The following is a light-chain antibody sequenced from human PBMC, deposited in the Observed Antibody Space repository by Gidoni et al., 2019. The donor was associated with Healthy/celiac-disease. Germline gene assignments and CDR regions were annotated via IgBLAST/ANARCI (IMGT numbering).Light chain of an antibody. Sequence: DIVLTQSPGTLSLSPGERATLSCRASQSVSSSYLAWYQQKPGQAPRPLSYGASSRATGIPDSFSGSGSGTDFTITISRLEHEDFAVYYWQQYGSSSWTFGQGTKVEIK. J-gene: IGKJ1*01. V-gene: IGKV3-20*01. CDR3: QQYGSSSWT. CDR2: GAS. CDR1: QSVSSSY.